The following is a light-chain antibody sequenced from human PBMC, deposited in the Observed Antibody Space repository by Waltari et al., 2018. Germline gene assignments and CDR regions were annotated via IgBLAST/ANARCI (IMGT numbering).Light chain of an antibody. CDR1: SSNIGNNA. J-gene: IGLJ2*01. Sequence: QSVLTQPPSVSEASRQRVPIPCSGSSSNIGNNAVNGYQQLPGKVPKRLIYYGDLLPSGVSDRFSGAKSGTSASLAISGLQSEDEADYYCAAWDDSLNGPVVFGGGTKLTVL. V-gene: IGLV1-36*01. CDR2: YGD. CDR3: AAWDDSLNGPVV.